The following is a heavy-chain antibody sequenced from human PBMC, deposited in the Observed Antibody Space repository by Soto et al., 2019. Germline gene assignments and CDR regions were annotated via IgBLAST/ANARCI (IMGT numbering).Heavy chain of an antibody. J-gene: IGHJ4*02. Sequence: QVQLVESGGGVAQPGRSLRLSCAVSGFTFSDYGMHWVRQAPGKGLEWLAVVSSDGSYKYYADSVKGRFTVSRDLSGNTLFLQVNSLRLEDTAVYFCAKEIYPRTVLDSSSPWGDYWGQGTLVAVAS. CDR2: VSSDGSYK. CDR1: GFTFSDYG. D-gene: IGHD6-6*01. V-gene: IGHV3-30*18. CDR3: AKEIYPRTVLDSSSPWGDY.